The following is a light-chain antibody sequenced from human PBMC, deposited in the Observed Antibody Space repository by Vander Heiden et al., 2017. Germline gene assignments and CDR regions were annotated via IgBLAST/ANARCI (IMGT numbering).Light chain of an antibody. V-gene: IGKV1-39*01. J-gene: IGKJ1*01. CDR1: QTINIY. CDR3: QQSYSTPWT. CDR2: AAS. Sequence: DVRMTQPHSSLSSSVGDKVTTTCRVIQTINIYLNWYQQKPGKAPRLLIYAASNLHSEVPSRFSGSGFGTDFSLTISSLQPEDFATYYCQQSYSTPWTFGQGTKVEI.